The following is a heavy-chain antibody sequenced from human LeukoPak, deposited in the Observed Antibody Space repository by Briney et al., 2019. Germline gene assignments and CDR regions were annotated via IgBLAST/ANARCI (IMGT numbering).Heavy chain of an antibody. CDR1: GYPFTSFG. D-gene: IGHD4-11*01. V-gene: IGHV1-18*03. Sequence: ASVKVSCKASGYPFTSFGISWVRQAPGQGLEWMGWISGYNGKTKYADNLQGRVTMTTDTSTSTACMELGSLRSDDMAVYYCARDRVYDYSNPRGFDYWGQGTLVTVSS. CDR3: ARDRVYDYSNPRGFDY. J-gene: IGHJ4*02. CDR2: ISGYNGKT.